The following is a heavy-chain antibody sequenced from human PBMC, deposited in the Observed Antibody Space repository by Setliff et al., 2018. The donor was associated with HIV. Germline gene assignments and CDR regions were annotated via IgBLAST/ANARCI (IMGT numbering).Heavy chain of an antibody. CDR1: AGSISSYY. CDR2: ISTRGGT. D-gene: IGHD4-17*01. CDR3: ARAFPMTTVVTQSGYGAFDS. J-gene: IGHJ3*02. Sequence: SETLSLTCTVSAGSISSYYWTWIRQPPGKGLEWVGYISTRGGTTYNPSLKSRVTISVDTSKNQFSLKLSSVTAAGTAVYYCARAFPMTTVVTQSGYGAFDSWGQGTMVTVSS. V-gene: IGHV4-4*09.